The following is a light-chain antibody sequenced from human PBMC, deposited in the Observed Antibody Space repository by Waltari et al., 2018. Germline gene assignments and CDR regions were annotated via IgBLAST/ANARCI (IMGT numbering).Light chain of an antibody. V-gene: IGKV1-27*01. CDR2: AAS. CDR3: QKYNSAPWT. Sequence: DLQLTPSPSSLSASVAARVTITCRASQGISNYVAWYQQKPGKVPKLLIYAASTVQSGVPARFSGRGSGTDFILTISSLQPEDVATYYCQKYNSAPWTFGQGTKVEIK. CDR1: QGISNY. J-gene: IGKJ1*01.